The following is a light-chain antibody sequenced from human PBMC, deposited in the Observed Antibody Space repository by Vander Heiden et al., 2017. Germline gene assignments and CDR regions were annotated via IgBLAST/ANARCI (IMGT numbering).Light chain of an antibody. CDR1: QSISIW. CDR3: QHYNNFPYT. J-gene: IGKJ2*01. CDR2: KAS. Sequence: DIQMTQSPSTLSASAGDRVTITCRASQSISIWLAWYQQNPGKAPNLLIYKASSLESGVPSRFSGSGSGTEFTLTISSLQPDDFATYYCQHYNNFPYTFGQGTKLEIK. V-gene: IGKV1-5*03.